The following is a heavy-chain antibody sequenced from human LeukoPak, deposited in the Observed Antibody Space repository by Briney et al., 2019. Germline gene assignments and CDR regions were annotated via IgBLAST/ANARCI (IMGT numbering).Heavy chain of an antibody. V-gene: IGHV3-7*01. CDR1: GFTFSNFW. CDR3: AREYYYNSSGYACFGY. D-gene: IGHD3-22*01. J-gene: IGHJ4*02. Sequence: PGGSLRLSCAASGFTFSNFWMTWVRQAPGKGLEWVANIKEDGSEKYYVDSVKGRFTISRDNAKNSLYLQLNSLRADDTALYYCAREYYYNSSGYACFGYWGQGTLATVSS. CDR2: IKEDGSEK.